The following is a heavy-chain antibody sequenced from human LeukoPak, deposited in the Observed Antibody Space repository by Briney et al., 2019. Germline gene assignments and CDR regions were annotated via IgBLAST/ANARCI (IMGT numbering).Heavy chain of an antibody. J-gene: IGHJ4*02. CDR2: ISYDGSNK. CDR3: AKLYYDFWSGYYTGLNDDY. CDR1: AFIFSSYA. D-gene: IGHD3-3*01. Sequence: GGSLRLSCAASAFIFSSYAMNWVRQAPGKGLEWVAVISYDGSNKYYADSVKGRFTISRDNSKNTLYLQMNSLRAEDTAVYYCAKLYYDFWSGYYTGLNDDYWGQGTLVTVSS. V-gene: IGHV3-30*18.